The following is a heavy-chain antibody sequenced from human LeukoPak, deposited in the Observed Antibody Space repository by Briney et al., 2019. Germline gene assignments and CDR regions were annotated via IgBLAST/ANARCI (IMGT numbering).Heavy chain of an antibody. J-gene: IGHJ4*02. D-gene: IGHD3-9*01. CDR2: IHSSGST. Sequence: PSETLSLTCIVSGGSISGYYWSWIRQPAGKGLEWIGRIHSSGSTKYNPSLKSRVFMSVDTSKNDFFLKLSSVTAADTAVYCCARGTYYDTLTAYFPGSFDYWGQGTLVTVSS. CDR1: GGSISGYY. CDR3: ARGTYYDTLTAYFPGSFDY. V-gene: IGHV4-4*07.